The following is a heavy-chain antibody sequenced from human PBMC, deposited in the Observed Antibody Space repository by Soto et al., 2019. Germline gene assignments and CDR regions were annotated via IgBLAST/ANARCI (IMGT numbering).Heavy chain of an antibody. CDR1: GYSFTSYW. V-gene: IGHV5-51*01. CDR2: IYPGDSDT. CDR3: ARRAHIQLWFKEY. D-gene: IGHD5-18*01. Sequence: GESLKISCKGSGYSFTSYWIGCVRQMPGKGLEWMGIIYPGDSDTRYSPSFQGQVTISADKAISTAYLQWSSLKASDTAMYYCARRAHIQLWFKEYWGQGTMVTVAS. J-gene: IGHJ4*02.